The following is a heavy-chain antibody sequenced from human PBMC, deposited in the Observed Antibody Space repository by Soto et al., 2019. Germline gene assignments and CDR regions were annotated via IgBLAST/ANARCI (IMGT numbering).Heavy chain of an antibody. CDR2: IIPFLGVT. V-gene: IGHV1-69*08. Sequence: QVQLVQSGAEVKKPGSSVKVSCKSSGGTYSPYTINWVRQAPGQGLEWMGRIIPFLGVTNYGLKVQARVTINADKATHTAYMELRGMRFEETAVYYCARDWESSFSTLSFGGLWGRGNLVTVSS. J-gene: IGHJ4*02. CDR1: GGTYSPYT. CDR3: ARDWESSFSTLSFGGL. D-gene: IGHD3-16*01.